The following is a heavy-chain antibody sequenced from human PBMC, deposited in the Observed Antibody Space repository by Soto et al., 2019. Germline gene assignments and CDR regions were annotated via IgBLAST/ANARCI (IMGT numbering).Heavy chain of an antibody. Sequence: GGSLRLSCAASGFTVTNVWMSWVRQSPGKGLEWVGRIKSKAYGGTTDYAAPVKGRFTISRDDSKNTLYLQMNSLKTEDTAVYYCTTDGGAVPQWLYCHSWGQGALVTVSS. CDR3: TTDGGAVPQWLYCHS. J-gene: IGHJ4*02. V-gene: IGHV3-15*01. CDR2: IKSKAYGGTT. CDR1: GFTVTNVW. D-gene: IGHD2-15*01.